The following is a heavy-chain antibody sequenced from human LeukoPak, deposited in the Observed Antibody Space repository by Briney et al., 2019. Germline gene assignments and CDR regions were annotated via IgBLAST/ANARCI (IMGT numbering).Heavy chain of an antibody. CDR3: ARDSSRGGGNWFDP. V-gene: IGHV1-8*01. Sequence: GASVKVSCKASGYTFTSYDINWVRQATGQGLEWMGWMNPNSGNTGYAQKFQGRVTMTRNTSISTAYMELSSLRSEDTAVYYCARDSSRGGGNWFDPWGQGTLVTASS. J-gene: IGHJ5*02. CDR2: MNPNSGNT. CDR1: GYTFTSYD. D-gene: IGHD6-13*01.